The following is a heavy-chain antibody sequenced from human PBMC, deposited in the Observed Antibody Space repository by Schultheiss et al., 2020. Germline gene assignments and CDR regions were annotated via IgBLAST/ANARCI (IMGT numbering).Heavy chain of an antibody. D-gene: IGHD6-19*01. V-gene: IGHV4-4*02. J-gene: IGHJ4*02. CDR1: GGSIRSSNW. CDR2: IYHSGST. CDR3: ASQAVAAFRTFDY. Sequence: SETLSLTCAVSGGSIRSSNWWSWVRQPPGKGLEWIGEIYHSGSTNYNPSLKSRVTISVDKSKNQFSLKLSSVTAADTAVYYCASQAVAAFRTFDYWGQGTLVTVSS.